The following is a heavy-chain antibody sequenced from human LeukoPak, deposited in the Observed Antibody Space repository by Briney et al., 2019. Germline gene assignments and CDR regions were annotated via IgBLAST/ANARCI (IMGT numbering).Heavy chain of an antibody. CDR1: GYTFSSYG. CDR3: ASDRAYCSGGSCYSGLDY. V-gene: IGHV3-30-3*01. CDR2: ISYDGSNE. J-gene: IGHJ4*02. Sequence: PGGSLRLSCAASGYTFSSYGMHWVRQAPGKGPEWVAVISYDGSNEYYADSVRGRFTISRDNSKNTVYLQMNSLRPEDTAVYYCASDRAYCSGGSCYSGLDYWGQGTLVTVSS. D-gene: IGHD2-15*01.